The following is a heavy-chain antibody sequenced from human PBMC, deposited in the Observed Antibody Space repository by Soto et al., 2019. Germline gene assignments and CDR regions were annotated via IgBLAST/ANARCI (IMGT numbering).Heavy chain of an antibody. D-gene: IGHD2-21*02. J-gene: IGHJ5*02. CDR3: ARTRNGGYFHLDH. Sequence: GGSLRLSCAASGFTFSDHYMDWVRQAPGKGLDWVGRIRMRANGSTTEYAASVKGRFIISRDDSQNSLYLQMNSLKTEDTAVYFCARTRNGGYFHLDHWGQGILVTVSS. CDR1: GFTFSDHY. CDR2: IRMRANGSTT. V-gene: IGHV3-72*01.